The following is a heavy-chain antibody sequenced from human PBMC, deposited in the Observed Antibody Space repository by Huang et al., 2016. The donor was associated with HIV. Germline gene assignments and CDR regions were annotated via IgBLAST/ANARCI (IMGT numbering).Heavy chain of an antibody. D-gene: IGHD2-21*02. J-gene: IGHJ3*02. CDR2: INTDTGKE. Sequence: QVQLVQSGSELKKPGASVKVSCKASGYTFTNYGVHWVRQAPGQGLEWMGWINTDTGKERYAKGLTGRVVCSLDTSGNTAYLQISSLKAADRAIYYCGRVRRVMDTYCVADCSTLEAFDIWGQGTVVTVSA. CDR3: GRVRRVMDTYCVADCSTLEAFDI. V-gene: IGHV7-4-1*02. CDR1: GYTFTNYG.